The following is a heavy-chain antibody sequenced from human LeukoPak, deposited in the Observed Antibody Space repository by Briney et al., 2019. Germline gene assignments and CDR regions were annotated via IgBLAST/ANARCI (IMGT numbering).Heavy chain of an antibody. Sequence: SETLSLTCTVSGGSIISSSYYWGGIRQPPGKGLEWIGSIYYSGSTYYNPSLKSRVTISVDTSKNQFSLKLSSVTAADTAVYFCARTPIYYYDNSGYYNWGQGTLVTVSS. V-gene: IGHV4-39*07. CDR3: ARTPIYYYDNSGYYN. CDR1: GGSIISSSYY. D-gene: IGHD3-22*01. CDR2: IYYSGST. J-gene: IGHJ4*02.